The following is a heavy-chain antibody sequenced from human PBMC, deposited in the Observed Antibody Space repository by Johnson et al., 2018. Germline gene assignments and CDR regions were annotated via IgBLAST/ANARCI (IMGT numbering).Heavy chain of an antibody. V-gene: IGHV3-7*01. Sequence: VQLVQSGGGLVQPGESLRLSCVASGFTFSSYWMSWVRQAPGKGLEWVAYIKQDGSEKSYVDSVKGRFTISRDNAMASLYLQMNNLRAGETAVYYCARSYDFRSYGYYGMDVWGQGTTVTVSS. J-gene: IGHJ6*02. CDR2: IKQDGSEK. D-gene: IGHD3/OR15-3a*01. CDR1: GFTFSSYW. CDR3: ARSYDFRSYGYYGMDV.